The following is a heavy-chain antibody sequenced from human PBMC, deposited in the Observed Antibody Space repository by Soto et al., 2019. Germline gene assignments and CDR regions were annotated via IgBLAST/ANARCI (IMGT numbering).Heavy chain of an antibody. D-gene: IGHD2-8*01. V-gene: IGHV4-31*03. CDR1: GGSISSGGYY. Sequence: PSETLSLTCTVSGGSISSGGYYWSWIRQHPGKGLEWIGYIYYSGSTYYNPSLKSRVTISVDTSKNQFSLKLSSVTAADTAVYYCERANSLVSFDYWGQGTLVTVSS. J-gene: IGHJ4*02. CDR3: ERANSLVSFDY. CDR2: IYYSGST.